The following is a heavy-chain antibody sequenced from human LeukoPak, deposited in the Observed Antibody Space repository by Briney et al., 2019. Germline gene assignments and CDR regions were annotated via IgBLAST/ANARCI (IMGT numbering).Heavy chain of an antibody. CDR2: IYSSGST. V-gene: IGHV4-4*07. CDR3: ASSRTAMALYSY. D-gene: IGHD5-18*01. J-gene: IGHJ4*02. Sequence: PSETLSLTCTVSGGSISSYYWSWIRQPAGKGLEWIGRIYSSGSTNYNPSLKSRVTMSVDTSKNQFSLKLSSVTAADTAVYYCASSRTAMALYSYWGQGTLVTVSS. CDR1: GGSISSYY.